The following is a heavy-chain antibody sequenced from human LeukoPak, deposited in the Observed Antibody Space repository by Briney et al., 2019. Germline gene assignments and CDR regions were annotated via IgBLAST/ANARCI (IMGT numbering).Heavy chain of an antibody. Sequence: VASVKVSCKASGYTFTSYGISWVRQAPGQGLEWMGWISAYNGNTNYAQKFQGRVTMTRDMSTSTVYMELNNLRSEDTAVYSCARDGKTYYYDSGGYYSDSWGQGTLVTVSS. J-gene: IGHJ5*01. CDR1: GYTFTSYG. D-gene: IGHD3-22*01. CDR3: ARDGKTYYYDSGGYYSDS. V-gene: IGHV1-18*01. CDR2: ISAYNGNT.